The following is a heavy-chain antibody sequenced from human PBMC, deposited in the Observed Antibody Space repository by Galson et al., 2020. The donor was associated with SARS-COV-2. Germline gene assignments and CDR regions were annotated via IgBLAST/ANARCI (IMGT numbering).Heavy chain of an antibody. CDR2: IYSSGGT. CDR3: ARGSVFGVIVIDY. Sequence: SETLSLTCTVSGGPVSSGRYFWSWIRQPPGKGLEYIGYIYSSGGTNYNPSLTSRVTMSVDTPKKQVSLKLNSVTAADTAVYYCARGSVFGVIVIDYWGQGTLVTVSS. D-gene: IGHD3-3*01. V-gene: IGHV4-61*01. J-gene: IGHJ4*02. CDR1: GGPVSSGRYF.